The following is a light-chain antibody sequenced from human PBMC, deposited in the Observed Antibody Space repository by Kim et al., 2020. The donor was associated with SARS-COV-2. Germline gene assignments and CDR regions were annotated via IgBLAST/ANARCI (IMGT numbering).Light chain of an antibody. V-gene: IGLV3-19*01. CDR3: SSRDSSDSHLVV. CDR2: AKN. CDR1: TLRARY. J-gene: IGLJ3*02. Sequence: GQTVKIICQGHTLRARYAAWYQQRPGQAPVLVIYAKNDRAPGIPGRFSGSSSGNTSSLTITGALAEDEADYYCSSRDSSDSHLVVFGGGTRLTVL.